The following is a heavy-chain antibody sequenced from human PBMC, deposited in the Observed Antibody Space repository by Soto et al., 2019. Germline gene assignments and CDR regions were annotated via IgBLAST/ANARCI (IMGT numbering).Heavy chain of an antibody. CDR3: ARTVYCGGDCYLGFDY. D-gene: IGHD2-21*02. CDR1: GYTFTVYT. V-gene: IGHV1-3*01. J-gene: IGHJ4*02. CDR2: INAGNGNT. Sequence: PSVKVSCKASGYTFTVYTIHWVRQAPGQRLEWMGWINAGNGNTKYSQKFQGRVTITRDTSASTAYMELSSLRSEDTAVYYCARTVYCGGDCYLGFDYWGQGTLVTVSS.